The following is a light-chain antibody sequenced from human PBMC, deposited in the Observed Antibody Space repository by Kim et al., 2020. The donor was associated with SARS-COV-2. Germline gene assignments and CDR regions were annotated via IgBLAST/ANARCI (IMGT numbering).Light chain of an antibody. V-gene: IGLV2-14*03. CDR3: SSYTSSSTWV. CDR2: DVS. J-gene: IGLJ3*02. CDR1: SSDVGGYNY. Sequence: GPSITTSCTGTSSDVGGYNYVSWYQHHPGKAPKLMIYDVSKRPSGVSNRFSGSKSGNTASLTISGLQAEDAANYYCSSYTSSSTWVFGGGTQLTVL.